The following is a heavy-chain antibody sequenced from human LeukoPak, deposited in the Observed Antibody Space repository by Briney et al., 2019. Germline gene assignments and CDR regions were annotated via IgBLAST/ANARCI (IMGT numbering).Heavy chain of an antibody. CDR2: ISYDGSNK. Sequence: GRSPRLSCAASGFTFSSYAMHWVRQAPGKGLEWVAVISYDGSNKYYADSVKGRFTISRDNSKNTLYLQMNSLRAEDTAVYYCARSPRYSSSWYWFDPWGQGTLVTVSS. CDR3: ARSPRYSSSWYWFDP. D-gene: IGHD6-13*01. V-gene: IGHV3-30-3*01. CDR1: GFTFSSYA. J-gene: IGHJ5*02.